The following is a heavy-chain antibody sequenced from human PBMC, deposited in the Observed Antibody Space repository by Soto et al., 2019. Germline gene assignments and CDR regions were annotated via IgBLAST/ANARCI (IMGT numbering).Heavy chain of an antibody. J-gene: IGHJ6*02. CDR3: AKGAVAGTPTSYYYYGMDV. D-gene: IGHD6-19*01. CDR1: GGTFRTYA. CDR2: IIPIFGTV. V-gene: IGHV1-69*12. Sequence: QVQLLQSGAEVKKPGSSVRVSCEASGGTFRTYAISWVRQAPGQGLEWMGEIIPIFGTVNYAQKCKGRVTVTAHEATTPVHMDLRSLRAEDTAVHYCAKGAVAGTPTSYYYYGMDVWGQGTTVTVSS.